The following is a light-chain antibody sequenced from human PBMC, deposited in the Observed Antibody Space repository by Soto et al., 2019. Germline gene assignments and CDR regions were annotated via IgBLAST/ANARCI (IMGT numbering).Light chain of an antibody. CDR2: AAS. Sequence: DIQMTQSPSSLSASVGDRVTITCRASQSITNNLNWYQQKPGKALKLLIYAASSLENGVPSSFSGSGSGTDFTLTISSLQPEDFATYYCQQTYSAPYSFGQGTKLEIK. V-gene: IGKV1-39*01. CDR3: QQTYSAPYS. J-gene: IGKJ2*01. CDR1: QSITNN.